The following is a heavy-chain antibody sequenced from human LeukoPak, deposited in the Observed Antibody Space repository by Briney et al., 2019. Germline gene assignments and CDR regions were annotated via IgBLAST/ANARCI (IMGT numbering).Heavy chain of an antibody. CDR2: IIPIFGTA. Sequence: GASVKVSCKASGYTFTSYDINWVRQATGQGLEWMGGIIPIFGTANYAQKLQDRVTMTTDTSTSTAYMELRSLRSDDTAMYYCAREYCRGGRCYEPDCWGQGTLVTVSS. D-gene: IGHD2-15*01. J-gene: IGHJ4*02. V-gene: IGHV1-18*01. CDR1: GYTFTSYD. CDR3: AREYCRGGRCYEPDC.